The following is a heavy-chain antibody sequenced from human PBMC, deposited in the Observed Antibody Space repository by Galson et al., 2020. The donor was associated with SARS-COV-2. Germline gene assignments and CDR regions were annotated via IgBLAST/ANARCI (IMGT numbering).Heavy chain of an antibody. V-gene: IGHV1-2*06. Sequence: ASVKVSCKASGYTFTGYYMHWVRQAPGQGLEWMGRINPNSGGTNYAQKFQGRVTMTRDTSISTAYMELSRLRSDDTAVYYCARDGNLWFGELLENWFDPWGQGTLVTVSS. J-gene: IGHJ5*02. CDR3: ARDGNLWFGELLENWFDP. D-gene: IGHD3-10*01. CDR1: GYTFTGYY. CDR2: INPNSGGT.